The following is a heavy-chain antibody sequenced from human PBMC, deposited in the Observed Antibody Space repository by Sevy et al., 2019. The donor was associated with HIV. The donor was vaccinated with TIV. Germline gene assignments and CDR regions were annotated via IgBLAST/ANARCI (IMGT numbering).Heavy chain of an antibody. CDR1: GYTLSELS. CDR2: FDPEDGEI. CDR3: ATKKDYYDSSGYPFDY. V-gene: IGHV1-24*01. Sequence: ASVKVSCKVSGYTLSELSMHWVRQAPGKGLEWMGSFDPEDGEILYAQKLQGRITMTEDTSTDTAYMELSSLRSEDTAVYYCATKKDYYDSSGYPFDYWGQGTLVTVSS. J-gene: IGHJ4*02. D-gene: IGHD3-22*01.